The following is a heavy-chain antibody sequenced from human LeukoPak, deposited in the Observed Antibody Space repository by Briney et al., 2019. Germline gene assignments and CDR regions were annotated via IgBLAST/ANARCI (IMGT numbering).Heavy chain of an antibody. Sequence: NSGGSLRLSCAASGFTFSSYSMNWVRQAPGKGLEWVSSISSSSSYIYYADSVKGRFTISRDNAKNSLYLQMNSLRAEDTAVYYCARDKYYYDSSGYYVNAFGIWGQGTMVTVSS. CDR2: ISSSSSYI. V-gene: IGHV3-21*01. D-gene: IGHD3-22*01. CDR3: ARDKYYYDSSGYYVNAFGI. CDR1: GFTFSSYS. J-gene: IGHJ3*02.